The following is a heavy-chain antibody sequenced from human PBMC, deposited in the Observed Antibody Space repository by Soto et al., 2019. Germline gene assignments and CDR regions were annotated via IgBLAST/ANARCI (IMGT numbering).Heavy chain of an antibody. Sequence: QVQLVESGGGVVQPGRSLRLSCAASGFTFSSYAMHWVRQAPGKGLEWVAVISYDGSNKYYADSVKGRFTISRDNSKNTLYLQMNSLRAEDTAVYYCARSTGTTGSWFDPWGQGTLVTVS. CDR2: ISYDGSNK. CDR1: GFTFSSYA. D-gene: IGHD1-1*01. J-gene: IGHJ5*02. CDR3: ARSTGTTGSWFDP. V-gene: IGHV3-30-3*01.